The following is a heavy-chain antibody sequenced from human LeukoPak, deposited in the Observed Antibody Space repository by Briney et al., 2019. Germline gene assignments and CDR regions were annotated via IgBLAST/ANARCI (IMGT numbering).Heavy chain of an antibody. CDR3: AKGQGENMITFGGVIAS. V-gene: IGHV3-74*01. CDR1: GFTFSSYW. Sequence: EPGGSLRLSCAASGFTFSSYWMHWVRQAPGKGLVWVSRINSDGSSTSYADSVKGRFTISRDNAKNYLYLQMNSLRAEDMALYYCAKGQGENMITFGGVIASWGQGTLVTVSS. CDR2: INSDGSST. D-gene: IGHD3-16*01. J-gene: IGHJ5*01.